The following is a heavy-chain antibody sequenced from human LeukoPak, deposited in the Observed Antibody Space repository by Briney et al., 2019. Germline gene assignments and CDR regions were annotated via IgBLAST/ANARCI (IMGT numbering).Heavy chain of an antibody. Sequence: GGSLRLSCAASGFTFDDYTMHWVRQAPGKGLEWFSLISWDGGSTYYADSVKGRFTISRDNSKNSLYLQMNSLRTEDTALYYCAKDIAYGGNAPGFDYWGQGTLVTVSS. CDR3: AKDIAYGGNAPGFDY. V-gene: IGHV3-43*01. CDR2: ISWDGGST. D-gene: IGHD4-23*01. J-gene: IGHJ4*02. CDR1: GFTFDDYT.